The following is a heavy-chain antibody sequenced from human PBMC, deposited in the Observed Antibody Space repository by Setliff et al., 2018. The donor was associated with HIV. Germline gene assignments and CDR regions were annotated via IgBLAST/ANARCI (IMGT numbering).Heavy chain of an antibody. CDR3: AKGRAYGDLYYYYGMDV. V-gene: IGHV3-30*18. D-gene: IGHD4-17*01. CDR1: GFTFITYG. CDR2: ISYDGTNK. J-gene: IGHJ6*02. Sequence: GESLKISCAASGFTFITYGMNWVRQAPGKGLEWVALISYDGTNKYYADSVKGRFTISRDTSKNTLYLQMNSLRAEDTAMYYCAKGRAYGDLYYYYGMDVWGQGTTVTVSS.